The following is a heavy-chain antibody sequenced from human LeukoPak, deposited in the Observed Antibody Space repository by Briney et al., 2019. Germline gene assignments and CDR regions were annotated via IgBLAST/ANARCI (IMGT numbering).Heavy chain of an antibody. V-gene: IGHV3-23*01. D-gene: IGHD6-19*01. Sequence: GGSLRLSRAASGFTSSSYAMSWVRQAPGKGLEWVSAISGSGGSTYYADSVKGRFTISRDNSKNTLYLQMNSLRAEDTAVYYCAKDSRAVAYFDYWGQGTLVTVSS. CDR3: AKDSRAVAYFDY. CDR2: ISGSGGST. CDR1: GFTSSSYA. J-gene: IGHJ4*02.